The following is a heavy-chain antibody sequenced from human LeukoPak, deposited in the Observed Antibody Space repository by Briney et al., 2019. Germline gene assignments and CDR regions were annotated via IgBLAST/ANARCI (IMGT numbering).Heavy chain of an antibody. D-gene: IGHD4-17*01. V-gene: IGHV1-24*01. J-gene: IGHJ3*02. Sequence: ASVKVSCKVSGYILNELSMHWVRQAPGKGLEWMGGFDPEDGETIYAQKFQGRVTMTEDTSTDTAYMELSSLRSEDTAVYYCATAPPDYGDYGGAFDIWGQGTTVTVSS. CDR1: GYILNELS. CDR2: FDPEDGET. CDR3: ATAPPDYGDYGGAFDI.